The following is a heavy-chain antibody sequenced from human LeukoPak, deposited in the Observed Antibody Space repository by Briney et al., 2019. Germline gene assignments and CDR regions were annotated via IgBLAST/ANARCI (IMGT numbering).Heavy chain of an antibody. D-gene: IGHD3-9*01. Sequence: PGGSLRLSCAASGFTFDDYGMSWVRQAPGKGLEWVSGINWNGGSTGYADSVKGRFTISRDNAKNSLYLQMNSLRAEDTALYYCARESGYSDLGRLWFDPWGQGTLVTVSS. CDR2: INWNGGST. V-gene: IGHV3-20*04. J-gene: IGHJ5*02. CDR3: ARESGYSDLGRLWFDP. CDR1: GFTFDDYG.